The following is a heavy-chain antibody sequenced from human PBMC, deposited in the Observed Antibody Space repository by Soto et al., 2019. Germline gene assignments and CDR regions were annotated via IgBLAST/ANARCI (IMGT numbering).Heavy chain of an antibody. CDR2: VSGRGSDT. CDR1: GFAFSRYT. D-gene: IGHD5-12*01. Sequence: EVQLLESGGGLVQPGGSLRLSCAASGFAFSRYTMSWVRQAPGKGLEWVSGVSGRGSDTYYADSVKGRFTISRDIPKNTVYLQVGSLRAEDTAVYYCAKSSGYCLTGILSPFDYWGQGTLVTVSS. J-gene: IGHJ4*02. CDR3: AKSSGYCLTGILSPFDY. V-gene: IGHV3-23*01.